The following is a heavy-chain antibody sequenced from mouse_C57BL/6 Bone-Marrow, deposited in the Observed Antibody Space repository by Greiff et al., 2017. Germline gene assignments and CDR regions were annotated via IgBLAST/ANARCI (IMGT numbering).Heavy chain of an antibody. CDR3: ARMRGSIVTSLYYYAMDY. J-gene: IGHJ4*01. CDR2: IYPGSGST. CDR1: GYTFTSYW. V-gene: IGHV1-55*01. Sequence: VQLQQPGAELVKPGASVKMSCKASGYTFTSYWITWVKQRPGQGLEWIGDIYPGSGSTNYTAKFKSKATLTVDTSSSTAYMQLSSLTSEDAAVYYCARMRGSIVTSLYYYAMDYGGQGTSVTVSS. D-gene: IGHD2-5*01.